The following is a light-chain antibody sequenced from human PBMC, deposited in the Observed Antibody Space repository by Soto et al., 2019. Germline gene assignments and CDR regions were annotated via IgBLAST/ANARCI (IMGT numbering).Light chain of an antibody. CDR3: QQRSNWPRT. J-gene: IGKJ3*01. V-gene: IGKV3-11*01. CDR2: DAS. CDR1: QSVSRY. Sequence: IVLTQSPATLSLFPGERATLSCRASQSVSRYLAWYQQKPGQAPRLLIYDASNRATGIPARFSGSGSGTDFTLTISSLEPEDFAVYYCQQRSNWPRTFGRGTKVDIK.